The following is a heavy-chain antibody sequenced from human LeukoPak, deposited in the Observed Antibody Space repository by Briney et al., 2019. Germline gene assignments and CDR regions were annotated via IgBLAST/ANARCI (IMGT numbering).Heavy chain of an antibody. D-gene: IGHD6-19*01. V-gene: IGHV4-38-2*02. Sequence: SETLSLTCTVSGYSISSGYYWGWIRQPPGKGLEWIGSIYHSRSTYYNPSLKSRVTISVDTSKNQFSLKLSSVTAADTAVYYCARDLEFYSSGWHYYFDYWGQGTLVTVSS. CDR3: ARDLEFYSSGWHYYFDY. J-gene: IGHJ4*02. CDR2: IYHSRST. CDR1: GYSISSGYY.